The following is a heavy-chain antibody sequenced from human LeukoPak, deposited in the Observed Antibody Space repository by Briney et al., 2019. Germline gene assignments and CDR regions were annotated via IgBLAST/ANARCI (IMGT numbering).Heavy chain of an antibody. CDR3: ARGPEGYYYDSSGYRIYFDY. CDR2: IYYSGST. D-gene: IGHD3-22*01. J-gene: IGHJ4*02. Sequence: SETLSLPCTVSGGSISSSSYYWGWIRQPPGKGLEWIGSIYYSGSTYYNPSLKSRVTISVDTSKNQFSLKLSSVTAADTAVYYCARGPEGYYYDSSGYRIYFDYWGQGTLVTVSS. V-gene: IGHV4-39*07. CDR1: GGSISSSSYY.